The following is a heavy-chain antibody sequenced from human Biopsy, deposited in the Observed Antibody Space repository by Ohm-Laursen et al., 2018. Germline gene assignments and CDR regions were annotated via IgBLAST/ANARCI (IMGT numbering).Heavy chain of an antibody. CDR2: INTVSDTA. J-gene: IGHJ6*01. D-gene: IGHD2-2*01. V-gene: IGHV1-69*06. CDR1: GGTFSNYA. Sequence: SSVKVSCKASGGTFSNYAISWVRQAPGQGLEWLGGINTVSDTANYAQKFQGRVTITADKTTSTAYMELSSLRSEDTALYYCASSSYCGRTTCYQNYGMDVWGQGTTVTVSS. CDR3: ASSSYCGRTTCYQNYGMDV.